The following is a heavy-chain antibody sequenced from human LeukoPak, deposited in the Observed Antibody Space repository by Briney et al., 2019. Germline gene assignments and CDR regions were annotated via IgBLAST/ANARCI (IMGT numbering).Heavy chain of an antibody. V-gene: IGHV1-46*01. CDR2: INLSCGGT. CDR1: GYAFTSNY. J-gene: IGHJ4*02. D-gene: IGHD6-19*01. Sequence: AAVTVSFNASGYAFTSNYMHWVRQPPGQGLERVGIINLSCGGTSNAQKFQGRVTMTRDMSTSTVYMELSNLRSEDTAVYYCARGSVAGYSSGWFDYWGQGTLVTVSS. CDR3: ARGSVAGYSSGWFDY.